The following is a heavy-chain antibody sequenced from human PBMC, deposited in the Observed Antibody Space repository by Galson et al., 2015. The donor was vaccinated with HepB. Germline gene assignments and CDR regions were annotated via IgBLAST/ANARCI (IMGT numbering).Heavy chain of an antibody. V-gene: IGHV3-48*01. D-gene: IGHD6-19*01. CDR2: ISSSSSTI. Sequence: SLRLSCAASGFTFSSYSMNWVRQAPGKGLEWVSYISSSSSTIYYADSVKSRFTISRDNAKNSLYLQMNSLRAEDTAVYYCARDYSSGWYSTSGIDYWGQGTLVTVSS. CDR1: GFTFSSYS. CDR3: ARDYSSGWYSTSGIDY. J-gene: IGHJ4*02.